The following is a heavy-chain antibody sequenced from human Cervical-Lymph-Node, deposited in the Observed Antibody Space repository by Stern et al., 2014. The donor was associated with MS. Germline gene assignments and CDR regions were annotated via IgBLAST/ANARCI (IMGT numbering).Heavy chain of an antibody. J-gene: IGHJ5*02. D-gene: IGHD4-23*01. CDR2: IHPGDSNT. CDR3: ARVNGGNSDWFDP. Sequence: QLVQSGAEVKKPGESLKISCKASGYMFASHWIGWVRQMPGKGLEWMGIIHPGDSNTIYSPSSQGQVTISVDKSTSTAYLQWSSLKASDTAMYYCARVNGGNSDWFDPWGQGTLVTVSA. V-gene: IGHV5-51*01. CDR1: GYMFASHW.